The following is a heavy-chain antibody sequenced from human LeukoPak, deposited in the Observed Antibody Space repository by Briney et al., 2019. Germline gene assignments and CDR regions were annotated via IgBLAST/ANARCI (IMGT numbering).Heavy chain of an antibody. J-gene: IGHJ6*04. CDR3: VRGLNFALDV. CDR2: ISSSGRSI. V-gene: IGHV3-48*01. Sequence: GGSLRLSCVGSGFTFSNYDMTWVRQAPGKGLEWISYISSSGRSIYYAESVRGRLAISRDNARSSLSPQMAGLTAEDTAVYYCVRGLNFALDVWGNGTTVTVSS. CDR1: GFTFSNYD.